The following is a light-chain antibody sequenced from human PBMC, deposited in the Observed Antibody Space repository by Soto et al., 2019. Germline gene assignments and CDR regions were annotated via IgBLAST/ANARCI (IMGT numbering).Light chain of an antibody. V-gene: IGKV3-11*01. CDR2: GAF. CDR1: PSVTNY. Sequence: PGDRATVSCRASPSVTNYLAWYQQKPGQPPRLLISGAFNRAAGIPARFSGSGSGTDFTLTISSLEPEDSAVYYCQQRNIWPPVTFGQGTRLEIK. J-gene: IGKJ5*01. CDR3: QQRNIWPPVT.